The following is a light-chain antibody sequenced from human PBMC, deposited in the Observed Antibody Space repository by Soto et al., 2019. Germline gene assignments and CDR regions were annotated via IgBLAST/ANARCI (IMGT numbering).Light chain of an antibody. V-gene: IGKV3-20*01. J-gene: IGKJ4*01. CDR1: QSVSSSC. Sequence: EIVLTQSPGTLSLSPGERATLSCRASQSVSSSCLAWYQQKPGQAPRLLIYGASSRATGIPDRFSGSGSGTDFTLTISRLEPEDFAVYYCQQYGSSPWLTFGGGTKVEIK. CDR3: QQYGSSPWLT. CDR2: GAS.